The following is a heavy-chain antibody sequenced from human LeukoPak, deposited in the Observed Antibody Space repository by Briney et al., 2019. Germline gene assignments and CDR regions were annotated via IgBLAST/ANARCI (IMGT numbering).Heavy chain of an antibody. CDR1: GGTFSSYA. CDR2: IIPIFGTA. CDR3: ARSSHRYYFDY. D-gene: IGHD2-2*01. Sequence: SVKVSCKASGGTFSSYAISWVRQAPGQGLEWMGGIIPIFGTANYAQKFQGRVTMTRDTSTSTVYMELSSLRSEDTAVYYCARSSHRYYFDYWGQGTLVTVSS. J-gene: IGHJ4*02. V-gene: IGHV1-69*05.